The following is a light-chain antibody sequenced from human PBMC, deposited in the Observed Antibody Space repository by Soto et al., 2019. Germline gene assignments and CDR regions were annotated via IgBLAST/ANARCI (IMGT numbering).Light chain of an antibody. CDR1: SSNIGGTNY. V-gene: IGLV1-47*02. Sequence: QSALPQPPSASGTPGQKVSISCSGSSSNIGGTNYAYWYQQLPGAAPKLLMHSNNLRPSGVPERISGSKFGTAASLAISGLRSEDEAVYYCASWDDRLGAVIFGGGTKVTVL. J-gene: IGLJ2*01. CDR3: ASWDDRLGAVI. CDR2: SNN.